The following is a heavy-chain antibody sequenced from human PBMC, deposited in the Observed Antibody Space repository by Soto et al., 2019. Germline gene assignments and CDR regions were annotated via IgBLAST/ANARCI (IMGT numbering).Heavy chain of an antibody. Sequence: EVQLVESGGGLVQPGGSLRPSCAASGFTFSSYWMHWVRQAPGKGLVWVSRINSDGSSTSYADSVKGRFTISRDNAKNTLYLQMNSLRAEDTAVYYCARDPNMLSPDWYFDLWGRGTLVTVSS. D-gene: IGHD2-8*01. J-gene: IGHJ2*01. CDR1: GFTFSSYW. V-gene: IGHV3-74*01. CDR2: INSDGSST. CDR3: ARDPNMLSPDWYFDL.